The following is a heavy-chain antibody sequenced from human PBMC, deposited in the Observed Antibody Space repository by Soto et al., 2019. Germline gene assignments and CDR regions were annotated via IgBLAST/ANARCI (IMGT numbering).Heavy chain of an antibody. CDR3: ARAGAAPYYGLDV. J-gene: IGHJ6*02. Sequence: ASVKVSCKTSGYTFTAYDIYWVRQAPGQGLEWIGWIRAYNGDTNYAQKFQTRVTMTTDKSTDTAYMDLRSLTSDDTAIYYCARAGAAPYYGLDVWGQGTTVTV. D-gene: IGHD1-26*01. CDR2: IRAYNGDT. V-gene: IGHV1-18*01. CDR1: GYTFTAYD.